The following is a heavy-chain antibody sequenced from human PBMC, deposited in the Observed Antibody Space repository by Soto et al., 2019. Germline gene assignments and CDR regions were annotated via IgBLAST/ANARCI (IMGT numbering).Heavy chain of an antibody. CDR3: AASTFQSGVSGYFHLEF. Sequence: GXSVKGSCKTSGDTFSNYAISWVRQAPGQGLEWMGGIIPLFDSASYAQRSHDSVTITADKFTSTAYMELRSLTSEDTAVYYCAASTFQSGVSGYFHLEFWGKGTLVTVS. CDR2: IIPLFDSA. CDR1: GDTFSNYA. J-gene: IGHJ4*02. V-gene: IGHV1-69*06. D-gene: IGHD3-3*01.